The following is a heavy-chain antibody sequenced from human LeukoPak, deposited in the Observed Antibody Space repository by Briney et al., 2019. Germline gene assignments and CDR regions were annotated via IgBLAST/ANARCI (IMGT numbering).Heavy chain of an antibody. CDR1: GGSISSTSFT. J-gene: IGHJ2*01. V-gene: IGHV4-39*07. CDR3: ARRVTGLFDL. Sequence: SETLSLTCAVSGGSISSTSFTWAWIRQPPGQGLQYIGSVYYSGSTFYSPSLKSRVTISVDTSKNQFSLKLTSVTAADTAIYYCARRVTGLFDLWGRGTLVTASS. D-gene: IGHD3-9*01. CDR2: VYYSGST.